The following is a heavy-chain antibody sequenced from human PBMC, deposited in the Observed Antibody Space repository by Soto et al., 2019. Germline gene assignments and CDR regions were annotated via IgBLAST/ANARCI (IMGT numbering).Heavy chain of an antibody. CDR2: IIPVIDTA. Sequence: SVKVSCKASGGTFSNYAFNWVRQAPGQGLEWMGGIIPVIDTADYAQKLQGRVTITADESTSTVYMDLSSLRSEDSAVYYCASSHKTSTGEYFQQWGQGTLVTVSS. V-gene: IGHV1-69*13. J-gene: IGHJ1*01. CDR1: GGTFSNYA. D-gene: IGHD2-21*01. CDR3: ASSHKTSTGEYFQQ.